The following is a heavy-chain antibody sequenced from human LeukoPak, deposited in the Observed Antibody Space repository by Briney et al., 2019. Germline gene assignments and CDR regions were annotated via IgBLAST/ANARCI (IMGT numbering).Heavy chain of an antibody. V-gene: IGHV3-30*03. CDR2: ISDDGSNK. CDR3: ARDGYSSSWLVPTTYYYYYYGMDV. D-gene: IGHD6-13*01. CDR1: GFTFNSFG. J-gene: IGHJ6*02. Sequence: GRSLRLSCAASGFTFNSFGIHWVRQAPGKGLEWVADISDDGSNKYYADSVKGRFTISRDNSKNALYLQMNSLRAEDTAVYYCARDGYSSSWLVPTTYYYYYYGMDVWGQGTTVTVSS.